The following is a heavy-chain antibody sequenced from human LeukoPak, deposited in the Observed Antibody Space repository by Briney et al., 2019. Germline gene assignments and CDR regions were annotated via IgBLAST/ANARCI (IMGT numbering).Heavy chain of an antibody. J-gene: IGHJ4*02. CDR1: GFTFSSYA. CDR2: ISYDGSNK. V-gene: IGHV3-30*04. D-gene: IGHD3-22*01. CDR3: AKRGVVIRVILVGFHKEAYYFDS. Sequence: GGSLRLSCAASGFTFSSYAMHWVRQAPGKGLEWVAVISYDGSNKYYADSVKGRFTISRDNSKNTLYLQMNSLRAEDTAVYFCAKRGVVIRVILVGFHKEAYYFDSWGQGALVTVSS.